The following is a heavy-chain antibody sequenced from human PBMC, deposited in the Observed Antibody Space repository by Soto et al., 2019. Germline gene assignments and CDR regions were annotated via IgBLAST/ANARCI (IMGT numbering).Heavy chain of an antibody. D-gene: IGHD1-7*01. CDR1: GFTFSSYG. J-gene: IGHJ6*02. CDR3: AKVDTTRTGTTWNKGKRRGDYYYYGMDV. V-gene: IGHV3-30*18. Sequence: GGSLRLSCAASGFTFSSYGMHWVRQAPGKGLEWVAVISYDGSNKYYADSVRGRFTISRDNSKNTLYLQMNSLRAEDTAVYYCAKVDTTRTGTTWNKGKRRGDYYYYGMDVWGQGTTVTVSS. CDR2: ISYDGSNK.